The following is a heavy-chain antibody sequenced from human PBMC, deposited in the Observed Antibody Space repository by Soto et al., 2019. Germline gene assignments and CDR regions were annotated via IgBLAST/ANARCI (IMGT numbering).Heavy chain of an antibody. D-gene: IGHD1-26*01. CDR2: IYPGESDT. Sequence: PGESLKISCKGSGYSFTNYLIGWVRQMPGKGLEWVGLIYPGESDTRYSPSFQGQVTISADKSSSTAYLQWSSLKASDTAIYYCARGVWDHLEGHLQQSAQGTLVTVSS. CDR1: GYSFTNYL. V-gene: IGHV5-51*01. CDR3: ARGVWDHLEGHLQQ. J-gene: IGHJ1*01.